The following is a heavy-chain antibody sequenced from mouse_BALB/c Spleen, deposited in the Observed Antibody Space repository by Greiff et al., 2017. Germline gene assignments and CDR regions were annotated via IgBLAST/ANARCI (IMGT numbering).Heavy chain of an antibody. CDR3: ARQNWDYFDY. CDR2: ISSGGGST. J-gene: IGHJ2*01. CDR1: GFAFSSYD. Sequence: EVQGVESGGGLVKPGGSLKLSCAASGFAFSSYDMSWVRQTPEKRLEWVAYISSGGGSTYYPDTVKGRFTISRDNAKNTLYLQMSSLKSEDTAMYYCARQNWDYFDYWGQGTTLTVSS. D-gene: IGHD4-1*01. V-gene: IGHV5-12-1*01.